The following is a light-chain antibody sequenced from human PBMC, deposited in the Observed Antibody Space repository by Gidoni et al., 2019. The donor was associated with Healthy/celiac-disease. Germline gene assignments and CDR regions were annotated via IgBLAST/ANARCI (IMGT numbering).Light chain of an antibody. J-gene: IGKJ4*01. V-gene: IGKV3-15*01. CDR3: QQYNNWLELT. CDR2: GAS. CDR1: QSVSSN. Sequence: IVMTPAPATLSVSPGERATLSCRASQSVSSNLAWYQQKPGQAPRLLIYGASTRATGIPARFSGSGSGTEFTLTISSLQSEDFAVYYCQQYNNWLELTFGGGTKVEIK.